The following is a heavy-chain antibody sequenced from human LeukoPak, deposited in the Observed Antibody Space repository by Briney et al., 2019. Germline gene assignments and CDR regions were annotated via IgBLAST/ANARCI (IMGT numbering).Heavy chain of an antibody. CDR1: GYTFTGYY. Sequence: ASVKVSCKASGYTFTGYYMHWVRQAPGQGLEWMGWINPNSGGTNYAQKFQGRVTMTRDTSISTAYMELSRLRSDDTAVYYCARDYYDSSGYPDYWGQGTLVTVSS. J-gene: IGHJ4*02. CDR2: INPNSGGT. CDR3: ARDYYDSSGYPDY. D-gene: IGHD3-22*01. V-gene: IGHV1-2*02.